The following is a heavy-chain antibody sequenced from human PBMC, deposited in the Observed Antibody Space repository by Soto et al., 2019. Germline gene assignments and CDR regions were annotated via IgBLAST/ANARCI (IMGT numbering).Heavy chain of an antibody. CDR2: IYSGGNT. D-gene: IGHD3-9*01. CDR3: ARGAEILTGYYTFDV. Sequence: PGVSLRLSCAASGYTVSNNYITWVRQTPERGLEWVSLIYSGGNTYYTDSVKGRFTISRDNFNNTVYLQMNSLRAEDTAVYYCARGAEILTGYYTFDVWGQGTMVTVSS. J-gene: IGHJ3*01. CDR1: GYTVSNNY. V-gene: IGHV3-53*01.